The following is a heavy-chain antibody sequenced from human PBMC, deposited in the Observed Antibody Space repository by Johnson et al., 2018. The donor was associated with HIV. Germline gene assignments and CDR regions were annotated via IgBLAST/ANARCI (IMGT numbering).Heavy chain of an antibody. J-gene: IGHJ3*02. CDR3: ARDGGALGLAFDI. D-gene: IGHD3-16*01. CDR1: GFTFDDHG. CDR2: IKSDGSYT. Sequence: VQLVESGGGVVRPGGFLRLSCAASGFTFDDHGMRWVRQAPGTGLVWVSHIKSDGSYTTYADSVKGRFTMHRDNANNSLYLQMNSLRAEDTAVYYCARDGGALGLAFDIWGQGTMVTVSS. V-gene: IGHV3-20*04.